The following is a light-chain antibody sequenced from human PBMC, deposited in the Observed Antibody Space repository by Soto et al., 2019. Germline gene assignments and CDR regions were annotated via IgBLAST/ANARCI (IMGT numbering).Light chain of an antibody. Sequence: DVVMTQSPLSLPVTLGQPASISCRPSQSLVYSDGNTYLNCSQQSPGPSPRRLNYKDSNRDSGVPDRFSGSGSGTDFTLTISRLEPEDFAVYYCQQYGSSGTFGQGTKVDIK. V-gene: IGKV2-30*01. J-gene: IGKJ1*01. CDR2: KDS. CDR1: QSLVYSDGNTY. CDR3: QQYGSSGT.